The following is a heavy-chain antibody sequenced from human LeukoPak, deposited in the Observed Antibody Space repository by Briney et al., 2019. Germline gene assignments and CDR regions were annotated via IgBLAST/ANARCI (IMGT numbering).Heavy chain of an antibody. CDR2: IYTSGST. V-gene: IGHV4-4*07. D-gene: IGHD6-19*01. CDR3: ARVASDGWFFDY. Sequence: SETLSLTCTVSGGSISSYYWIWIRQPAEKGLEWIGRIYTSGSTNYSPSLKSRVTMSVDTSKNQFSLKLSSVTAADTAVYYCARVASDGWFFDYWGQGTLVTVSS. J-gene: IGHJ4*02. CDR1: GGSISSYY.